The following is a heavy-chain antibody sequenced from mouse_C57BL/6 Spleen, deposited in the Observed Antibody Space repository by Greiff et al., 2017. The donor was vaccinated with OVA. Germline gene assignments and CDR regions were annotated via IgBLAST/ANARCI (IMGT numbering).Heavy chain of an antibody. CDR1: GFTFSDFY. CDR2: SRNKANDYTT. Sequence: EVQLVESGGGLVQSGRSLRLSCATSGFTFSDFYMEWVRQAPGKGLEWIAASRNKANDYTTEYSASVKGRFIVSRDTSQSILYLQMNALRAEDTAIYYCARDNDYDEGFAYWGQGTLVTVSA. V-gene: IGHV7-1*01. D-gene: IGHD2-4*01. J-gene: IGHJ3*01. CDR3: ARDNDYDEGFAY.